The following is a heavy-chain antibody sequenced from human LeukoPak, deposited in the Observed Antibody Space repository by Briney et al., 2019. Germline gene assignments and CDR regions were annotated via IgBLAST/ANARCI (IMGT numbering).Heavy chain of an antibody. CDR3: ARDISGDPYWYFDL. D-gene: IGHD4-17*01. V-gene: IGHV1-69*13. CDR2: IIPIFGTA. J-gene: IGHJ2*01. Sequence: SVKVSCKASGGTFSSYAISWVRQAPGQGLEWMGGIIPIFGTANYAQKFQGRVTITADESTSTAYMELSSLRSGDTAVYYCARDISGDPYWYFDLWGRGTLVTVSS. CDR1: GGTFSSYA.